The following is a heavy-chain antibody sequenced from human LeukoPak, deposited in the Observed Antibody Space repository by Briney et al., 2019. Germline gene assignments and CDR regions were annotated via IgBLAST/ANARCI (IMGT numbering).Heavy chain of an antibody. CDR1: GYTFTSYG. CDR2: ISAYNGNT. CDR3: ARGVRTTFLSYYYYGMDV. V-gene: IGHV1-18*01. D-gene: IGHD2/OR15-2a*01. Sequence: ASVKVSCKASGYTFTSYGISWVRQAPGQGLEWMGWISAYNGNTNYAQKLQGRVTMTTDTSTSTAYMELRSLRSDDTAVYYCARGVRTTFLSYYYYGMDVWGQGTTVTVSS. J-gene: IGHJ6*02.